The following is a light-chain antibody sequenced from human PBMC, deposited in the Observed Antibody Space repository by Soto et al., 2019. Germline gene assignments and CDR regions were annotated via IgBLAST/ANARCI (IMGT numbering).Light chain of an antibody. Sequence: EIVMTQSPATLSVSPGEKVTLSCRASQSVSNNLAWYQQKPGQAPSLLMYGVSTRATGIPARFSGSGSGTEFNLTISSLQSEDFAVYYCQQYNRWPPWTFGQGTKVEIK. CDR2: GVS. CDR3: QQYNRWPPWT. V-gene: IGKV3-15*01. CDR1: QSVSNN. J-gene: IGKJ1*01.